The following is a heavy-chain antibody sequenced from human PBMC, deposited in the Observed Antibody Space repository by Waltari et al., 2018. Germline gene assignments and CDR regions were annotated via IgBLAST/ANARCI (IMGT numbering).Heavy chain of an antibody. V-gene: IGHV3-30-3*01. J-gene: IGHJ4*02. Sequence: QVQLVESGGGVVQPGRSLRLSCAASGFTFSRYAMHWVRLAPGKGLEWVAGISYDGSNKYYADSVKGRFTISRDNSKNTLYLQMNSLRAEDTAVYYCARDGESDYLFSFDYWGQGTLVTVSS. CDR2: ISYDGSNK. D-gene: IGHD4-17*01. CDR1: GFTFSRYA. CDR3: ARDGESDYLFSFDY.